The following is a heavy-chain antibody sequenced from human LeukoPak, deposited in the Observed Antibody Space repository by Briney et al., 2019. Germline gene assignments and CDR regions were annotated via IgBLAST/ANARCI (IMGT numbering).Heavy chain of an antibody. CDR2: ISYDGSNK. CDR1: GFTFSSYA. J-gene: IGHJ4*02. Sequence: GGSLRLSCAASGFTFSSYAMHWVRQAPGKGLEWVAVISYDGSNKYYADSVKGRFTISRDNSKSTLYLQMNSLRAEDTAVYYCAKDRPWNEVGSFDYWGQGTLGTVSS. CDR3: AKDRPWNEVGSFDY. D-gene: IGHD1-1*01. V-gene: IGHV3-30*04.